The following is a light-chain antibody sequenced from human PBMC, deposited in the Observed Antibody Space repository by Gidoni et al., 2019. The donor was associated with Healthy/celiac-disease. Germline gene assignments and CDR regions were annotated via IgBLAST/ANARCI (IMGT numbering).Light chain of an antibody. CDR3: QQYNNWPWT. CDR1: QSVSSN. Sequence: EIVMTQSPATLSVSPGERATLSCRASQSVSSNLAWYQQKPGQAPRLLIYGASTRATGIPARFSGSGSGTEFTLTISSLQSGDFAVYYCQQYNNWPWTFXXXTKVEIK. J-gene: IGKJ1*01. V-gene: IGKV3-15*01. CDR2: GAS.